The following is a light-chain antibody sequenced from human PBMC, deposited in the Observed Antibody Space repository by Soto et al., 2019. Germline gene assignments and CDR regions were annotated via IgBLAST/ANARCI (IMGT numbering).Light chain of an antibody. CDR2: AAS. J-gene: IGKJ1*01. V-gene: IGKV3-20*01. CDR3: QQYYSSWT. CDR1: QSLSSTF. Sequence: EIVLTQSPGTLSLSPGKRATLSCRASQSLSSTFLAWYQHKPGQAPRVLIYAASRRATGIPDRFSGSGSGKDLTLTISRLEPEDFALYYCQQYYSSWTFGQGTKVEMK.